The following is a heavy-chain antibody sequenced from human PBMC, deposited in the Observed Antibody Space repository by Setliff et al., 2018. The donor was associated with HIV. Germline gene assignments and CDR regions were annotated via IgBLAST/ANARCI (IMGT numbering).Heavy chain of an antibody. V-gene: IGHV3-23*01. Sequence: GGSLRLSCAASGFTFSSYAMSWVRQAPGKGLEWVSAISGSGGSTYYADSVKGRFTIARDNDRNSLYLKMNGLRAEDTAVYYCARGPTTVTNYYYYYMDVWGKGTTVTVSS. J-gene: IGHJ6*03. CDR3: ARGPTTVTNYYYYYMDV. CDR2: ISGSGGST. CDR1: GFTFSSYA. D-gene: IGHD4-17*01.